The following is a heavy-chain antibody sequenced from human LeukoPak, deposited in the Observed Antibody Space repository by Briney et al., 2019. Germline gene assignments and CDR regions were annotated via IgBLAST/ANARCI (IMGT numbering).Heavy chain of an antibody. CDR3: ARGSVGWGSYSDYFDY. V-gene: IGHV4-59*08. D-gene: IGHD1-26*01. CDR2: IYYSGST. CDR1: GGSISSYY. Sequence: SETLSLTCTVSGGSISSYYWSWIRQPPGKGLEWIGYIYYSGSTNYNPSLKSRVTISVDTSKNQFSLKLSSVTAADTAVYYCARGSVGWGSYSDYFDYWGQGTLVTVSS. J-gene: IGHJ4*02.